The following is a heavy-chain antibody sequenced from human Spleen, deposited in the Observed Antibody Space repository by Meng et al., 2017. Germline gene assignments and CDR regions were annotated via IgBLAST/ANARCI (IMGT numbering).Heavy chain of an antibody. D-gene: IGHD4-17*01. CDR1: GGTFSSYA. J-gene: IGHJ4*02. V-gene: IGHV1-2*06. Sequence: ASVKVSCKASGGTFSSYAISWVRQAPGQGLEWMGRINPNSGGTNYAQKFQGRVTMTRDTSISTAYMELSRLRSDDTAVYYCARQGYGDYYSYWWGQGTLVTVSS. CDR2: INPNSGGT. CDR3: ARQGYGDYYSYW.